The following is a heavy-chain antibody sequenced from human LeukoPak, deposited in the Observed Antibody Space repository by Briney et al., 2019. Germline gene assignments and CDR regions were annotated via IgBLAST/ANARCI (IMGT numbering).Heavy chain of an antibody. CDR2: ISWNSGSI. CDR1: GFTFDDYA. Sequence: GGSLRLSCAASGFTFDDYAMHWVRQAPGKGLEWVSGISWNSGSIGYADSVKGRFTISRDNAKNSLYLQMNSLRAEDTALYYCAKSASYDSSGYYDYWGQGTLVTVSS. J-gene: IGHJ4*02. CDR3: AKSASYDSSGYYDY. V-gene: IGHV3-9*01. D-gene: IGHD3-22*01.